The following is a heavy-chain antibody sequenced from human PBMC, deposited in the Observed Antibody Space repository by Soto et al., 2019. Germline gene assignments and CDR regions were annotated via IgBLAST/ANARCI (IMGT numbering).Heavy chain of an antibody. J-gene: IGHJ4*02. Sequence: SETLSLTCTVSGGSISSSSYYWGWIRQPPGKGLEWIGSIYYSGSTYYNPSLKSRVTISVDTPKNQFSLKLSSVTAADTAVYYCARRYSSSYLTFDYWGQGTLVTVSS. CDR3: ARRYSSSYLTFDY. D-gene: IGHD6-6*01. CDR1: GGSISSSSYY. V-gene: IGHV4-39*01. CDR2: IYYSGST.